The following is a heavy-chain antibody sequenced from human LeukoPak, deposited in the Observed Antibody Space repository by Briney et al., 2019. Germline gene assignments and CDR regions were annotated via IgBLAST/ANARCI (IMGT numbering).Heavy chain of an antibody. CDR3: AKDLQQLVRGDFDY. Sequence: GRSLRLSCAASGFTFNDYAMHWVRQAPGKGLEWVSGISSNSGTIGYADSEKGRFTISRDNAKNSLFLKMNSLRAEDTALYYCAKDLQQLVRGDFDYWGQGTLVTVSS. CDR1: GFTFNDYA. D-gene: IGHD6-13*01. V-gene: IGHV3-9*01. CDR2: ISSNSGTI. J-gene: IGHJ4*02.